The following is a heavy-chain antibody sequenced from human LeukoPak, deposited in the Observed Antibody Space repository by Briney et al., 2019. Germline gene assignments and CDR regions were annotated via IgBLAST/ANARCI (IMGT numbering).Heavy chain of an antibody. Sequence: SETLSLTCTVSGGSISSYYWSWIRQPPGKGLEWIGYIYYSGSTSYNPSLKSRVAISVATSKNQFSLNLNSVTAADTAVYYCARERRYFDDWGQGTLVTVSS. CDR2: IYYSGST. CDR1: GGSISSYY. J-gene: IGHJ4*02. CDR3: ARERRYFDD. D-gene: IGHD3-9*01. V-gene: IGHV4-59*12.